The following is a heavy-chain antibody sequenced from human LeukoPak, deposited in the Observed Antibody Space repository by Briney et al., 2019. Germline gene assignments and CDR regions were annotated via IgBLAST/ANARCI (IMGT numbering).Heavy chain of an antibody. V-gene: IGHV3-48*01. D-gene: IGHD5-24*01. CDR1: GFTFSDYS. CDR2: IGIDSGNT. Sequence: GGSLRLSCAASGFTFSDYSMDWVRQAPGKGLEWISYIGIDSGNTNYADSVRGRFTISGDKAKNSLYLQMNSLRVEDTAVYYCARDYKYAFDNWGQGTLVTVSS. CDR3: ARDYKYAFDN. J-gene: IGHJ4*02.